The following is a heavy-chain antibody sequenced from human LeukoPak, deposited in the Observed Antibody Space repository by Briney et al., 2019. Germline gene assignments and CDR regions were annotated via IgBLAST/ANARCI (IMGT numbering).Heavy chain of an antibody. CDR1: GFAFNTYV. J-gene: IGHJ4*02. CDR2: INGGGSNT. D-gene: IGHD4/OR15-4a*01. Sequence: GGSLRLSCVASGFAFNTYVMSWVRQAPGKGLEWVAAINGGGSNTYYADSVKGRFTISRDNCKNMVYLQMNSLRADDTAVYYCAKTAVVITFRFDDWGQGALVTVSS. V-gene: IGHV3-23*01. CDR3: AKTAVVITFRFDD.